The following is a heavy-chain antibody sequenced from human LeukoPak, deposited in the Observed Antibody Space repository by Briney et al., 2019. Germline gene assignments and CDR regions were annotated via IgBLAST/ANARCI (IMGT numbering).Heavy chain of an antibody. D-gene: IGHD5-18*01. Sequence: ASVQVSCKASGFTFTNYAMHWVRQAPGQRLEWMGWINAGNGNTKYSQKFQGRVTITRDTSASTAYMELSSLRSEDTAVYYCARVDTATLDYWGQGTLVTVSS. V-gene: IGHV1-3*01. CDR1: GFTFTNYA. J-gene: IGHJ4*02. CDR2: INAGNGNT. CDR3: ARVDTATLDY.